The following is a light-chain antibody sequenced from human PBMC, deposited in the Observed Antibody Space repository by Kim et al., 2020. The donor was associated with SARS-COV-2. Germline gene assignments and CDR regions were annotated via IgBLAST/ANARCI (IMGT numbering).Light chain of an antibody. CDR2: DAS. V-gene: IGKV3-11*01. CDR1: QSVSSY. J-gene: IGKJ5*01. CDR3: KQRSNWIT. Sequence: SLSPGESATLSCRASQSVSSYLAWYQQKPGQAPRLLIYDASNRATGIPARFSGSGSGTDFTLTISSLEPEDFAVYYCKQRSNWITFGQGTRLEIK.